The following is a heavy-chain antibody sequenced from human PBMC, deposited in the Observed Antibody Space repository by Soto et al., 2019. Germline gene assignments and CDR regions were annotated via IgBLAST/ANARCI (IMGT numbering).Heavy chain of an antibody. CDR2: ISSSSSYI. CDR1: GFTFSSYS. D-gene: IGHD3-3*01. Sequence: GGSLRLSCAASGFTFSSYSMNWVRQAPGKGLEWVSSISSSSSYIYYADSVKGRFTISRDNAKNSLYLQMNSLRAEDTAVYYCARGWWRYDFWSGYPNWFDPWGQGTLVTVSS. J-gene: IGHJ5*02. CDR3: ARGWWRYDFWSGYPNWFDP. V-gene: IGHV3-21*01.